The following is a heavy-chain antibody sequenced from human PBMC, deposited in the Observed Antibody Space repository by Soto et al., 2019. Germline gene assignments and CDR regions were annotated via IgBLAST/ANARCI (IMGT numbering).Heavy chain of an antibody. CDR1: GFTFSSYA. D-gene: IGHD3-3*01. J-gene: IGHJ4*02. CDR2: ISYDGSNK. V-gene: IGHV3-30-3*01. Sequence: QVQLVESGGGVVQPGRSLRLSCAASGFTFSSYAMHWVRQAPGKGLEWVAVISYDGSNKYYADSVKGRFTISRDNSKNTLYLQMNSLRAEDTAVYYCARYSRPVITIFGVQDYWGQGTLVTVSS. CDR3: ARYSRPVITIFGVQDY.